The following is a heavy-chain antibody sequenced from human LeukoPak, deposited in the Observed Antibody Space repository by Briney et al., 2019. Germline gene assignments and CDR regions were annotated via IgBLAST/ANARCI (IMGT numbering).Heavy chain of an antibody. J-gene: IGHJ4*02. CDR2: ISYSGST. CDR1: GGSVSSYY. D-gene: IGHD6-13*01. V-gene: IGHV4-59*08. Sequence: SETLSLTCTVSGGSVSSYYWSWIRQPPGKGLEWIGYISYSGSTNYSPSLKSRVTMSVDTSKNQFSLKLTSVTSADTAVYYCARQVQPPHSSSWHVFGYWGQGTLVTVSS. CDR3: ARQVQPPHSSSWHVFGY.